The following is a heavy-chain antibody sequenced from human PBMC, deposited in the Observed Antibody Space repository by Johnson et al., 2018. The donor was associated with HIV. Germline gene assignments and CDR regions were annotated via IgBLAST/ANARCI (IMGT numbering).Heavy chain of an antibody. CDR1: GFTFSSYA. CDR3: ARDQFGTITTGGDGAFDI. Sequence: QVQLVESGGGVVQPGRSLRLSCAASGFTFSSYAMHWVRQAPAKGLEWVAVISYDGSDKDYADSVKGRFTISRDSSRNALYLQMNSLRAEDTAVFYCARDQFGTITTGGDGAFDIWGQGTMVTVSS. CDR2: ISYDGSDK. V-gene: IGHV3-30*04. J-gene: IGHJ3*02. D-gene: IGHD5-24*01.